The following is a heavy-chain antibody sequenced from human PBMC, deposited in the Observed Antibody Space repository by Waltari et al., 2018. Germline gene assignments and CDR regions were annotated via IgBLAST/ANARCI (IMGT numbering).Heavy chain of an antibody. J-gene: IGHJ4*02. D-gene: IGHD4-17*01. V-gene: IGHV3-21*03. CDR3: ARALTTPNDY. Sequence: EVQLVESGGGLVKPGGSLRLSCAATGFTIRDFGLGWVRQAPGKGLEWVSSTTNGNSHLYYADSVRGRFTVSIDNAKNSLYLQMNNLRAEDTAVYYCARALTTPNDYWGQGTLVTVSS. CDR1: GFTIRDFG. CDR2: TTNGNSHL.